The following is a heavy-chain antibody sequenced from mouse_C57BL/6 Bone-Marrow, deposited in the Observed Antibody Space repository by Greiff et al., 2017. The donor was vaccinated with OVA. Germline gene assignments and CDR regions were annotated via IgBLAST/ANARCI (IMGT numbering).Heavy chain of an antibody. CDR1: GFNIKDYY. Sequence: EVQLQQSGAELVRPGASVKLSCTASGFNIKDYYMHWVKQRPEQGLEWIGRIDPEDGDTEYAPKFQGKATMTADTSSNTAYLQLSILTSEDTAVYYCTTWGGKRNMDYWGQGTSVTVSS. J-gene: IGHJ4*01. D-gene: IGHD1-1*02. V-gene: IGHV14-1*01. CDR2: IDPEDGDT. CDR3: TTWGGKRNMDY.